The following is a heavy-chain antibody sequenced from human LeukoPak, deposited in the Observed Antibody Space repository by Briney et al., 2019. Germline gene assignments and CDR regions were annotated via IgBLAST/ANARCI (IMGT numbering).Heavy chain of an antibody. J-gene: IGHJ4*02. CDR1: GFTFSSYG. D-gene: IGHD5-18*01. V-gene: IGHV3-30*18. Sequence: PGGSLRLSCAASGFTFSSYGMHWVRLAPGKGLEWVAVISYDGSNQYYADSVKGRFTISRDNSKNTLYLQVNSLRDEDTALYYCAKDPCRGYSYGYTSNPRLCAFDYWGQGTLVTVSS. CDR3: AKDPCRGYSYGYTSNPRLCAFDY. CDR2: ISYDGSNQ.